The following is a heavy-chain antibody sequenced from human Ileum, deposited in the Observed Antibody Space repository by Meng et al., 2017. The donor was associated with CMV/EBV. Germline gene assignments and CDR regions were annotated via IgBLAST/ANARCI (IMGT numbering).Heavy chain of an antibody. Sequence: GESLKISCVGSGFTFSTYWMHWVRQAPGKGLVWVSRINSDGSTTNYADSVKGRFTVSRDNAKNTVYLQMNSLRTEVTAVYYCARGVNAHYFDFWGQGTLVTVSS. D-gene: IGHD5/OR15-5a*01. CDR3: ARGVNAHYFDF. V-gene: IGHV3-74*01. CDR1: GFTFSTYW. CDR2: INSDGSTT. J-gene: IGHJ4*02.